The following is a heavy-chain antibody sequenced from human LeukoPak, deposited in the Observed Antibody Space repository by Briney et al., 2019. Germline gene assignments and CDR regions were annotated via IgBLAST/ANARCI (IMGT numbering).Heavy chain of an antibody. D-gene: IGHD5-12*01. V-gene: IGHV3-30*18. CDR2: ISYDGSNK. J-gene: IGHJ4*02. CDR3: AKGGTIESLRLDY. CDR1: GFTFSSYW. Sequence: GGSLRLSCAASGFTFSSYWMSWVRQAPGKGLEWVAVISYDGSNKYYADSVKGRFTISRDNSKNTLYLQMNSLRAEDTAVYYCAKGGTIESLRLDYWGQGTLVTVSS.